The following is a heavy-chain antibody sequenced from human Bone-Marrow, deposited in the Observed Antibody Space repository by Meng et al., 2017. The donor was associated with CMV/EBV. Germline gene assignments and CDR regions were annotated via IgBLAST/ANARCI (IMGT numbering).Heavy chain of an antibody. J-gene: IGHJ6*02. CDR1: GGSFNAYY. CDR2: INHSGST. CDR3: ARDEVTLIYGMDV. D-gene: IGHD4-23*01. V-gene: IGHV4-34*01. Sequence: GSLRLSCTVYGGSFNAYYYNWFRQAPGKGLEWIGEINHSGSTKYNPSLKSRVTISVDTSKNQFSLKLSSVTAADTAVYYCARDEVTLIYGMDVWGQGTTVTVSS.